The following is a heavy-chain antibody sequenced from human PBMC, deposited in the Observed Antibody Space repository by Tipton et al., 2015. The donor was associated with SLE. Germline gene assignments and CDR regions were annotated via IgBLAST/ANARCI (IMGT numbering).Heavy chain of an antibody. CDR3: ARVGTTAGRGIWFDP. CDR1: GFTFSSYS. V-gene: IGHV3-21*03. CDR2: ISSSSSYI. J-gene: IGHJ5*02. D-gene: IGHD4-17*01. Sequence: GSLRLSCAASGFTFSSYSMNWVRQAPGKGLEWVSSISSSSSYIYYADSVKGRFTISRDNAKNSLYLQMNSLRAEDTAVYYCARVGTTAGRGIWFDPWGQGTLVTVSS.